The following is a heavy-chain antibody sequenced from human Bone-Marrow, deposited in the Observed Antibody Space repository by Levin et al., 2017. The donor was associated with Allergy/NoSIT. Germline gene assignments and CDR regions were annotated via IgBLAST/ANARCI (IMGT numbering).Heavy chain of an antibody. CDR2: IYYSGST. CDR3: ATLGYIVVVPAAMEEGLGVGGYFDL. V-gene: IGHV4-39*01. Sequence: SQTLSLTCTVSGGSISSSSYYWGWIRQPPGKGLEWIGSIYYSGSTYYNPSLKSRVTISVDTSKNQFSLKLSSVTAADTAVYYCATLGYIVVVPAAMEEGLGVGGYFDLWGRGTLVTVSS. D-gene: IGHD2-2*01. CDR1: GGSISSSSYY. J-gene: IGHJ2*01.